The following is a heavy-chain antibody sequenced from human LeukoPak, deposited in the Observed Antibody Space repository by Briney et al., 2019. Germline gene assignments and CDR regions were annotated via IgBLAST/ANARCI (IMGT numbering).Heavy chain of an antibody. D-gene: IGHD4-17*01. J-gene: IGHJ4*02. CDR2: ISTYNANT. Sequence: GASVKVSCKASGYTFFSFGISWVRQAPGQGLEWMGWISTYNANTNYAQKLQGRINMTTDTSTSTAYMELRSLRSDDTAVYYCARDASTVTTSQWPGDYVLDYWGQGTLVTVSS. CDR3: ARDASTVTTSQWPGDYVLDY. CDR1: GYTFFSFG. V-gene: IGHV1-18*01.